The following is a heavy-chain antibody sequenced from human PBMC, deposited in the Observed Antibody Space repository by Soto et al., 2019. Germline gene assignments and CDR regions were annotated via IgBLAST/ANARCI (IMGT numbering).Heavy chain of an antibody. J-gene: IGHJ4*02. D-gene: IGHD5-12*01. V-gene: IGHV3-23*01. CDR1: GFTFSNYA. CDR2: ISGSGGST. Sequence: EVQLLESGGGLVQPGGSLRLSCAASGFTFSNYAMSWVRQAPGKGLEWVSGISGSGGSTYYADSVKGRFTISRDNSKNTLYLQMNSLRAEDTAVYYCAKDRTPSLGYSGYDCFDYWGQGTLVTVSS. CDR3: AKDRTPSLGYSGYDCFDY.